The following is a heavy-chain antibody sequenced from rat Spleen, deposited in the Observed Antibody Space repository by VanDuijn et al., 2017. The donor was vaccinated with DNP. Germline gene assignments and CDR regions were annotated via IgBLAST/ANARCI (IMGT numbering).Heavy chain of an antibody. V-gene: IGHV5S13*01. J-gene: IGHJ2*01. CDR1: GFTFSNYG. Sequence: EVQLVESGGGLVQPGRSLKLSCAASGFTFSNYGMAWVRQAPTKGLEWVASISTGGGNIFYRDSVKGRFTISRDNAKNTLYLQMDSLRSEDTATYYCTTRGDFDYWGQGVMVTVSS. CDR2: ISTGGGNI. CDR3: TTRGDFDY.